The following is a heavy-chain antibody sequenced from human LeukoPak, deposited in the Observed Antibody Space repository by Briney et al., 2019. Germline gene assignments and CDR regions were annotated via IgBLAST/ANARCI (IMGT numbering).Heavy chain of an antibody. J-gene: IGHJ4*02. CDR1: GFTFSRYW. Sequence: PGGSLRLSCAASGFTFSRYWMHWVRQAPGEGVMWVSRINTDGSSTTYAASVKGRFTMSRDNAKSTLFLQMNSLRAEDTAVYYCVIVGAVTGSYWGQGTLVTVSS. CDR3: VIVGAVTGSY. D-gene: IGHD2-21*02. CDR2: INTDGSST. V-gene: IGHV3-74*01.